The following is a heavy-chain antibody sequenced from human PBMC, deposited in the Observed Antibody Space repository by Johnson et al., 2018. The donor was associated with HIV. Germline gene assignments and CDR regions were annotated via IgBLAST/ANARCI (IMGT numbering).Heavy chain of an antibody. Sequence: QVQLVESGGGVVQPGRSLRLSCAASGFTFSSYGMHWVRQAPGKGMDWVAFISYDGSNKYYADSVKGRFTISRDNSKNTLYLQMNSLRAEDTAVYYCARDNLRAFDVWGQGTMVTVSS. V-gene: IGHV3-30*03. J-gene: IGHJ3*01. CDR2: ISYDGSNK. CDR1: GFTFSSYG. CDR3: ARDNLRAFDV. D-gene: IGHD5/OR15-5a*01.